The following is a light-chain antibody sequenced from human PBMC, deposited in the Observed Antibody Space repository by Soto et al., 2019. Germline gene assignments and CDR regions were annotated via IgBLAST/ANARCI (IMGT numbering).Light chain of an antibody. J-gene: IGKJ4*01. Sequence: EIVLTQSPGTLSLSPGERVTLSCRASQSVSSSYLAWYQQKPGQAPRLLIYGASSRATGIPDRFSGSESGTDFTLTISRLEPEDFAVYYCQQYGSSPPLTFGGGTKVEIK. CDR1: QSVSSSY. CDR2: GAS. CDR3: QQYGSSPPLT. V-gene: IGKV3-20*01.